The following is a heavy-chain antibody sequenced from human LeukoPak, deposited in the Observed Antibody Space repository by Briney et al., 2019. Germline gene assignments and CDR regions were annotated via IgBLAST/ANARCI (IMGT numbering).Heavy chain of an antibody. CDR3: ARHYCGGDCYSRWYFDL. V-gene: IGHV4-4*07. CDR2: VYSSGST. CDR1: LDSTTSNF. Sequence: SETLSLTCTVSLDSTTSNFWSWVRQPPGKGLEWIGRVYSSGSTNYNPSLKSRVTMSVDTSKNQFSLKLSSVTAADTAVYYCARHYCGGDCYSRWYFDLWGRGTLVTVSS. J-gene: IGHJ2*01. D-gene: IGHD2-21*02.